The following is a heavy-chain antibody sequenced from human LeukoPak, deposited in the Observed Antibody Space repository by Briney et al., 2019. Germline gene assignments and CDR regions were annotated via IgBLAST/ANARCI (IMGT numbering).Heavy chain of an antibody. D-gene: IGHD6-19*01. CDR1: GFTFSGSG. CDR3: ARGQGGSGWLTYYYYYYMDV. CDR2: ISSSSSYI. J-gene: IGHJ6*03. V-gene: IGHV3-21*04. Sequence: GGSLRLSCAASGFTFSGSGMHWVRQAPGKGLEWVSSISSSSSYIYYADSVKGRFTISRDNAKNSLYLQMNSLRAEDTAVYYCARGQGGSGWLTYYYYYYMDVWGKGTTVTISS.